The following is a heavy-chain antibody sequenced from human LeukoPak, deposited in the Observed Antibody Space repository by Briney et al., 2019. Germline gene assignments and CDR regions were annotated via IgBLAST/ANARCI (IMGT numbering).Heavy chain of an antibody. CDR1: GFTVSSNY. Sequence: GGSLRLSCAASGFTVSSNYMSWVRQAPGKGLEWDSVIYSGGSTYYADSVKGRFTISRHNSKNTLYLQMNSLRAEDTAVYYCARTYYYDSSGHWAYYFDYWGQGTLVTVSS. CDR2: IYSGGST. D-gene: IGHD3-22*01. CDR3: ARTYYYDSSGHWAYYFDY. V-gene: IGHV3-53*04. J-gene: IGHJ4*02.